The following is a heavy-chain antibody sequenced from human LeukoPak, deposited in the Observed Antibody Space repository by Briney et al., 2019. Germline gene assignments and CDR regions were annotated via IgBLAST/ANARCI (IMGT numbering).Heavy chain of an antibody. V-gene: IGHV1-69*04. CDR1: GGTFSSYA. J-gene: IGHJ4*02. D-gene: IGHD2-2*01. Sequence: GASVKVSCKASGGTFSSYAISWVRQAPGQGLEWMGRIIPILGIANYAQKFQGRVTITADKSTSTAYMELSSLRSEDTAVYYCARDCSSTSCRLDYWGQGTLVTVSS. CDR3: ARDCSSTSCRLDY. CDR2: IIPILGIA.